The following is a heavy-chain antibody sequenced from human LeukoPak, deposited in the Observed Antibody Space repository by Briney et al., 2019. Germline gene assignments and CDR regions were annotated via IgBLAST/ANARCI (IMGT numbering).Heavy chain of an antibody. V-gene: IGHV3-73*01. CDR2: IRSNANSYAT. CDR3: TRSGCTNGVCQDYYYYYYMDV. Sequence: GSLKLSCAASGFTFSGSAMHWVRQASGKGLEWVGRIRSNANSYATVYAPSVKVRFTISRDDSKNTVYLQINSLKIEDTAVYYCTRSGCTNGVCQDYYYYYYMDVWGKGTTVTVSS. D-gene: IGHD2-8*01. CDR1: GFTFSGSA. J-gene: IGHJ6*03.